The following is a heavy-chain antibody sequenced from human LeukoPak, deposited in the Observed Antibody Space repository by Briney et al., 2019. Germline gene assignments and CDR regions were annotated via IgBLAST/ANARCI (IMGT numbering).Heavy chain of an antibody. CDR1: GFTFSSHA. CDR2: IGGGGDRT. Sequence: GGSLRLSCAASGFTFSSHAMNWFRQAPGKGLEWVSFIGGGGDRTFYADSVKGRFTTSREDSENTLYLQMNSLKAEDTAIYYCAKKRKSDVGYDFDYWGQGILVTVSS. J-gene: IGHJ4*02. CDR3: AKKRKSDVGYDFDY. V-gene: IGHV3-23*01. D-gene: IGHD5-12*01.